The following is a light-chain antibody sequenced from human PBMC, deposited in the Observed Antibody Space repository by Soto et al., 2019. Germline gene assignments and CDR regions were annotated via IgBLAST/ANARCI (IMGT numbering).Light chain of an antibody. CDR2: EDS. J-gene: IGLJ2*01. Sequence: QSVLTQPASVSGSPGQSITISCTGTTSDVGSYNLVSWYQQYPGKAPKLIIHEDSKRPSGVSNRFSGSKSGNTASLTISGLQAEHEADYYCSSSTNSVLFGGGTKVTVL. V-gene: IGLV2-23*01. CDR1: TSDVGSYNL. CDR3: SSSTNSVL.